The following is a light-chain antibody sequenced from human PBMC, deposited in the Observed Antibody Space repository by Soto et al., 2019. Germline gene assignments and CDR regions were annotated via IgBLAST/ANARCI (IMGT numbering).Light chain of an antibody. V-gene: IGKV3-15*01. CDR3: QQYNKWPLT. Sequence: EIVMTQTPATLSVSPGERATLSCRASQSVSSNLAWYQHKPGQAASLLIHGASTRATGIPARFSGSGSGTEFTLTISSLQSEDFAVYYCQQYNKWPLTFGGGTKLEIK. CDR1: QSVSSN. CDR2: GAS. J-gene: IGKJ4*01.